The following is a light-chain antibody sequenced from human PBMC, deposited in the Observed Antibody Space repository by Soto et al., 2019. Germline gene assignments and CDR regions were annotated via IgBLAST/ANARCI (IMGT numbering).Light chain of an antibody. J-gene: IGKJ2*01. CDR2: DAS. CDR1: QGISTY. V-gene: IGKV1-39*01. CDR3: QPSYRTQYT. Sequence: DIQMTQSPSSLSASVGDRVTITCRASQGISTYLVWYQQRQGRAPKLLIYDASSLLSGVTSRFSGSGSGTNFTLTISSLHPEDFATYFCQPSYRTQYTFGQGTKLETK.